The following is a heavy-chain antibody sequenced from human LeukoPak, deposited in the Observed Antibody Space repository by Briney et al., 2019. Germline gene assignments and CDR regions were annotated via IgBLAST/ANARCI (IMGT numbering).Heavy chain of an antibody. V-gene: IGHV3-21*01. CDR2: ISSSSSYI. Sequence: PGGSLRLSCAASGFTFSSYSMNWVRQAPGKGLEWVSSISSSSSYIYYADSVKGRFTISRDNAKNSLYLQMNSLRAEDTAVYYCARIGRLLWFGEFDYWGQGTLVTVSS. J-gene: IGHJ4*02. D-gene: IGHD3-10*01. CDR3: ARIGRLLWFGEFDY. CDR1: GFTFSSYS.